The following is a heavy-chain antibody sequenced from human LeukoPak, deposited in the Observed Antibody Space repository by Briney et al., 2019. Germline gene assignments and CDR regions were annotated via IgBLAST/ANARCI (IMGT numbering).Heavy chain of an antibody. Sequence: SETLSLTCAVYGGSFSGYYWSWIRQPPGKGLEWIGEINHSGSTNYNPSLKSRVTISLDTSKNQFSLKLSSVTAADTAVYYCARAPRGGSGSYSNGLDVWGQGTTVTVSS. V-gene: IGHV4-34*01. D-gene: IGHD3-10*01. CDR2: INHSGST. J-gene: IGHJ6*02. CDR3: ARAPRGGSGSYSNGLDV. CDR1: GGSFSGYY.